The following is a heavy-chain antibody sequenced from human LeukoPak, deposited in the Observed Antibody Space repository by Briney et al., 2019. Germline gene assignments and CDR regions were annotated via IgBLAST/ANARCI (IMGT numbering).Heavy chain of an antibody. D-gene: IGHD6-19*01. V-gene: IGHV3-64*01. CDR3: ARRAPGYGSGWLDS. J-gene: IGHJ5*01. Sequence: GGSLRLSCVASGFTFNNYAMQWVRQAPGKGLEYVSAISSNGDSTFYANSVKGRFTISRDNSKNTLYLQMGSLRTEDVAVYYCARRAPGYGSGWLDSWGQGTLVTVSS. CDR1: GFTFNNYA. CDR2: ISSNGDST.